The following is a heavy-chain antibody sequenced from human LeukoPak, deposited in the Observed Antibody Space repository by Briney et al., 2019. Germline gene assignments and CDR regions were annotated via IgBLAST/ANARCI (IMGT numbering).Heavy chain of an antibody. J-gene: IGHJ4*02. V-gene: IGHV4-34*01. CDR3: ARLWRAAIDY. CDR1: GGSFSGYY. D-gene: IGHD1-1*01. Sequence: PSETLSLTCAVYGGSFSGYYWSWIRQPPGKGLEWIGEINHSGSTNYNPSLKSRVTISVNTSNNQFSLKLSSVTAADTAVYYCARLWRAAIDYGGQGILVTVSS. CDR2: INHSGST.